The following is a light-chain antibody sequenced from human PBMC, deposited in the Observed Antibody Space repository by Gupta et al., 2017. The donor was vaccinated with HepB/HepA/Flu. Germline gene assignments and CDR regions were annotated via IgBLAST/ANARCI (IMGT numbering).Light chain of an antibody. V-gene: IGLV1-51*01. J-gene: IGLJ3*02. Sequence: SVLPPPPSVSTAPGQKGTSACAGSSANSGNNYVAWDQQPAGTAHILVFYDNNKRPAGIPDRFSGSKAGTSATLGITGRQTGDEADYYCGTGDSSISAVFGGGTKLTVL. CDR1: SANSGNNY. CDR2: DNN. CDR3: GTGDSSISAV.